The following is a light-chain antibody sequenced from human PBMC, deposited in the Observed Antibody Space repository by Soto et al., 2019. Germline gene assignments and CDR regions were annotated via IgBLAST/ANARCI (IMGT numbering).Light chain of an antibody. CDR3: QSYDNSRSGSYV. J-gene: IGLJ1*01. V-gene: IGLV1-40*01. CDR2: GNN. CDR1: SSNIGAGYD. Sequence: QSVLTQPPSVSGAPGQRVTISCTGSSSNIGAGYDVHWYQQLPGAAPKLLIFGNNNRAAGVPDRFSGSKSGTSASLAITGLQAEDEADYYCQSYDNSRSGSYVFGTGTKVT.